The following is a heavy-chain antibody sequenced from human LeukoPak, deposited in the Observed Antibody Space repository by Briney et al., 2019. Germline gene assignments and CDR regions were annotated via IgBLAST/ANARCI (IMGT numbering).Heavy chain of an antibody. D-gene: IGHD2-2*01. CDR1: GASITSYY. V-gene: IGHV4-4*07. CDR2: IYTSGST. Sequence: SETLCLTCTVSGASITSYYWTWIRQPAGKGLEWLGRIYTSGSTNYSPSLKSRVTMSVDTSKNQFSLKLSSVTAADTAVYYCARLSADSSSSRGFDYWGQGTLVTVSS. CDR3: ARLSADSSSSRGFDY. J-gene: IGHJ4*02.